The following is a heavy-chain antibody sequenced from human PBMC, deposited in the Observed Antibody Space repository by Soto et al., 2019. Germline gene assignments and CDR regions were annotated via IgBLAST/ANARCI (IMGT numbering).Heavy chain of an antibody. Sequence: SETLSLTCTVSGGSISSYYWSWIRQPPGKGLEWIGYIYYSGSTNYNPSLKSRVTISVDTSKNQFSLKLSSVTAADTAVYYCARHRFTGIAAAGPNDYWGQGTLVTVSS. CDR3: ARHRFTGIAAAGPNDY. V-gene: IGHV4-59*08. CDR2: IYYSGST. D-gene: IGHD6-13*01. CDR1: GGSISSYY. J-gene: IGHJ4*02.